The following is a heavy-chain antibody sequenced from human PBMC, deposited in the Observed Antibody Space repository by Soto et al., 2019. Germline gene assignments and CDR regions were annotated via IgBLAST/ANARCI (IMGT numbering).Heavy chain of an antibody. CDR3: ATGGDMTMTVDLDLSYGMEF. Sequence: QVQLVQSGAEVKRPGSSVKVSCKASGGSLRLHAISWVRQAPVQGLEWMGGFLPLFGKTHYARNFQVRYTITADESTRTVYIALSSVRSEETALYSGATGGDMTMTVDLDLSYGMEFSGQETTV. V-gene: IGHV1-69*01. CDR2: FLPLFGKT. D-gene: IGHD3-22*01. J-gene: IGHJ6*02. CDR1: GGSLRLHA.